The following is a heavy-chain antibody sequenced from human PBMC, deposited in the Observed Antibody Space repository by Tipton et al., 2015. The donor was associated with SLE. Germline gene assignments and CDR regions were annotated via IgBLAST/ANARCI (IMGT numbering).Heavy chain of an antibody. CDR1: GGSISNYY. D-gene: IGHD1-26*01. J-gene: IGHJ6*03. V-gene: IGHV4-59*01. Sequence: TLSLTCTVSGGSISNYYWNWIRQPPGKGLEWIGYIFYSGSTNYNPSLKSRVTISVDTSKNQFSLKLKSVTAADSAVYYCARGYSGSYYYYYYMDVWGKGTTVTVSS. CDR2: IFYSGST. CDR3: ARGYSGSYYYYYYMDV.